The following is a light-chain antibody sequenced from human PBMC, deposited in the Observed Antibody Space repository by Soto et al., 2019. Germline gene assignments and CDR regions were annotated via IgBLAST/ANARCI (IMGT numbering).Light chain of an antibody. CDR2: GAS. CDR3: QQFDNWPWT. J-gene: IGKJ1*01. V-gene: IGKV3-20*01. Sequence: EIVLIQSTRTRSLTPGERATLSCRACQGVCSSYLTWYQQKPGQAPRLLIYGASRRATGFPARFSGSGSGTDFTLTISSLQSEDFAVYYCQQFDNWPWTFGQGTKVDIK. CDR1: QGVCSSY.